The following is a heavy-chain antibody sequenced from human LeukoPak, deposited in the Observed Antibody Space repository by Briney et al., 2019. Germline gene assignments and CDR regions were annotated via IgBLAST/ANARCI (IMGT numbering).Heavy chain of an antibody. CDR3: AITRPLRWPSYGTDY. CDR2: ISGSGGST. D-gene: IGHD4-23*01. V-gene: IGHV3-23*01. CDR1: GFIFNNYA. Sequence: GGSLRLSCAASGFIFNNYAMHWVRQAPGKGLEWVSAISGSGGSTYYADSVKGRFTISRDNSKNTLYLQMNSLRAEDTAVYYCAITRPLRWPSYGTDYWGQGTLVTVSS. J-gene: IGHJ4*02.